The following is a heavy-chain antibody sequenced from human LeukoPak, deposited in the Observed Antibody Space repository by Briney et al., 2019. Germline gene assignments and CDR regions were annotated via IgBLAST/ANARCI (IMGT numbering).Heavy chain of an antibody. CDR3: ARSRYYGSGSPDAFDS. J-gene: IGHJ3*02. Sequence: GGSLRLSCAASGFSFSSYSMNWVRQAPGKGPEWVAYISSSSSTIYYADSVKGRFTISRDNAMNSLHLQMDSLGAEDTAVYSCARSRYYGSGSPDAFDSWGHGTMVTVSS. D-gene: IGHD3-10*01. CDR1: GFSFSSYS. CDR2: ISSSSSTI. V-gene: IGHV3-48*01.